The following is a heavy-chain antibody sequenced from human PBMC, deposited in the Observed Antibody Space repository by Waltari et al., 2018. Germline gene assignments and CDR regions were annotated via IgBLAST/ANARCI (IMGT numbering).Heavy chain of an antibody. CDR1: GYSFSDYY. D-gene: IGHD5-18*01. Sequence: QVQLVQSGADVKKPGASVVVSCEVSGYSFSDYYIHWVRQAPGQGLEWMGGITPHYGGKEYAQQFQGRVTMTRDPSINPAYMERSSLQSDDTAVYYCLRGQGYSYGHDFWGQGTLVTVSS. CDR3: LRGQGYSYGHDF. V-gene: IGHV1-2*02. J-gene: IGHJ4*02. CDR2: ITPHYGGK.